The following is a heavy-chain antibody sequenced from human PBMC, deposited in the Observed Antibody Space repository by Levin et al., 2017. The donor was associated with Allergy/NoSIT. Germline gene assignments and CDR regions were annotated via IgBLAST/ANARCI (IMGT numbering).Heavy chain of an antibody. CDR1: GFTFSSYG. Sequence: GESLKISCAASGFTFSSYGMHWVRQAPGKGLEWVAVIWYDGSNKYYADSVKGRFTISRDNSKNTLYLQMNSLRAEDTAVYYCARDLGIRGYSYGFWGQGTLVTVSS. J-gene: IGHJ4*02. V-gene: IGHV3-33*01. CDR2: IWYDGSNK. D-gene: IGHD5-18*01. CDR3: ARDLGIRGYSYGF.